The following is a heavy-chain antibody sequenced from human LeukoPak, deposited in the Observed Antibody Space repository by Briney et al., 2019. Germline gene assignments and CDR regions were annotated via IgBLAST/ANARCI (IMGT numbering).Heavy chain of an antibody. CDR3: ARQAEYYDYVWGSYRYSDY. D-gene: IGHD3-16*02. Sequence: SETLSLTCTVSGGSISSSSYYWGWIRQPPGKGLEWIGSIYYSGSTYYNPSLKSRVTISVGTSKNQFSLKLSSVTAADTAVYYCARQAEYYDYVWGSYRYSDYWGQGTLVTVSS. J-gene: IGHJ4*02. CDR2: IYYSGST. V-gene: IGHV4-39*01. CDR1: GGSISSSSYY.